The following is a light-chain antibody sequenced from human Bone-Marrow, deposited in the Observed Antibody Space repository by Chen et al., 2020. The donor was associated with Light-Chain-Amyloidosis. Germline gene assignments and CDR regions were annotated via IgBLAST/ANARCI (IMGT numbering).Light chain of an antibody. CDR3: QQYGLT. Sequence: EVVLTQSPATLSVSPGERATLSCRASQSVSSNLAWYQHKPGQAPRLLIYGASSRATGVPPRFSGSGSVTDFTLTITSRQSEDSAVYYCQQYGLTFGQGTKVEIK. V-gene: IGKV3-15*01. J-gene: IGKJ1*01. CDR2: GAS. CDR1: QSVSSN.